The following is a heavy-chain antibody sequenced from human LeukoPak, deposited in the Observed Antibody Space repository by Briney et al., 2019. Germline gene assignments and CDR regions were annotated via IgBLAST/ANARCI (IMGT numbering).Heavy chain of an antibody. V-gene: IGHV1-18*01. Sequence: GASVKVSCKASGYTFTSYGISWVRQAPGQGLEWMGWISAYNGNTNYAQKLQGRVTMTTDTSTSTAYMELRSLRSDDTAVYYCARDANFVYDSSGYYPYDYWGQGTLVTVSS. J-gene: IGHJ4*02. D-gene: IGHD3-22*01. CDR1: GYTFTSYG. CDR3: ARDANFVYDSSGYYPYDY. CDR2: ISAYNGNT.